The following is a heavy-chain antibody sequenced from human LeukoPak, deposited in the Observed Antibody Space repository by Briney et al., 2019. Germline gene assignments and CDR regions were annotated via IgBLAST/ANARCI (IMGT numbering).Heavy chain of an antibody. V-gene: IGHV3-7*01. D-gene: IGHD6-13*01. Sequence: PGGSLRLSCAASGFTFSSYWMSWVRQAPGKGLEWVANIKQDGSGKYYVDSVKGRFTISRDNAKNSLYVQMNSLRAEDTAVYYCARLSGSSRVYYFDYWGQGTLVTVSS. CDR2: IKQDGSGK. J-gene: IGHJ4*02. CDR3: ARLSGSSRVYYFDY. CDR1: GFTFSSYW.